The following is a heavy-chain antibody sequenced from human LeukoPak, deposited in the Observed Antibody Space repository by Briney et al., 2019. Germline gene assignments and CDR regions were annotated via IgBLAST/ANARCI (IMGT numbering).Heavy chain of an antibody. J-gene: IGHJ4*02. V-gene: IGHV1-69*05. Sequence: SVKVSCKASGGTFSSYAIIWVRQAPGQGLEWMGGIIPTFGTANYAQKFQGRVTITTDESTSTAYMELSSLRSEDTAVYYCAREVGYCSSTSCPFDYWGQGTLVTVSS. CDR1: GGTFSSYA. D-gene: IGHD2-2*03. CDR3: AREVGYCSSTSCPFDY. CDR2: IIPTFGTA.